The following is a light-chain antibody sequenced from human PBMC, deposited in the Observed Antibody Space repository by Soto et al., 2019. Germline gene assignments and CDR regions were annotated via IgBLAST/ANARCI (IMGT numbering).Light chain of an antibody. CDR1: SSNIGSNT. Sequence: QSVLTQPPSASGTPGQRVTISCSGGSSNIGSNTVNWYQQLPGTAPKLLIYSNTQRPSGVPDRFSGSKSGTSASLAISGLQSEDEADYYCAAWDDSLNVVVFGAGTKLTVL. V-gene: IGLV1-44*01. CDR3: AAWDDSLNVVV. J-gene: IGLJ2*01. CDR2: SNT.